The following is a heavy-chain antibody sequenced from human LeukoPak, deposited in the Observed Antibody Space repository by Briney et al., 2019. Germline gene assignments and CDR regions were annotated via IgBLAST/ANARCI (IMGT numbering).Heavy chain of an antibody. CDR2: FDPEDGET. Sequence: ASVKVSCKASGGTFSSYAISWVRQAPGKGLEWMGGFDPEDGETIYAQKFQGRVTMTEDTSTDTAYMELSSLRSEDTAVYYCATEPAFRPLRFLDVWGQGTTVTVSS. CDR1: GGTFSSYA. J-gene: IGHJ6*02. D-gene: IGHD3-3*01. CDR3: ATEPAFRPLRFLDV. V-gene: IGHV1-24*01.